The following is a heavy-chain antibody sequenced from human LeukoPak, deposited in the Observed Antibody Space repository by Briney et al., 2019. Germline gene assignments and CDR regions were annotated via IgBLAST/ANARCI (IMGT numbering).Heavy chain of an antibody. CDR3: ARDPITMVRGAGFDY. J-gene: IGHJ4*02. CDR2: VHYSGSA. V-gene: IGHV4-39*02. CDR1: GGSINRNSYY. D-gene: IGHD3-10*01. Sequence: KPSETLSLTCTVSGGSINRNSYYWGWIRQPPGKGLEWIGSVHYSGSAFYNPSLKSRVTVSIDTSKNQFSLKLNSVTAADTAVYYCARDPITMVRGAGFDYWGQGTLVTVSS.